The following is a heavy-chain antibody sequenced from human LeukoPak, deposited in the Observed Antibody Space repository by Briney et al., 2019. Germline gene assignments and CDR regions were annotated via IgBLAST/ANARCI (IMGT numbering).Heavy chain of an antibody. CDR2: FYHSGTI. D-gene: IGHD3-10*01. Sequence: SETLSLTCIVSGGSITSSNYFWGWIRQPPGKGLEWIGGFYHSGTIFYSPSLGSRVAISIDTSKDQFSLRLLSVTAADTAVYYCARQGVVPNKAGWYFDLWGRGTLVTVSS. J-gene: IGHJ2*01. CDR1: GGSITSSNYF. CDR3: ARQGVVPNKAGWYFDL. V-gene: IGHV4-39*01.